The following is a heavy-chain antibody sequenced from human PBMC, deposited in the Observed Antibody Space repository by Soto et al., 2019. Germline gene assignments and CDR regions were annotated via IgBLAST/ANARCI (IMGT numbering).Heavy chain of an antibody. D-gene: IGHD1-26*01. V-gene: IGHV4-34*01. CDR1: GGSFSGYY. Sequence: SETLSLTCAVYGGSFSGYYWSWIRQPPGKGLEWIGEINHSGNTNYNPSLKSRVTISVDTSKNQFSLKLSSVTAADTAVYYCARGGGGSYSSGDYWGQGTLVTVSS. CDR2: INHSGNT. CDR3: ARGGGGSYSSGDY. J-gene: IGHJ4*02.